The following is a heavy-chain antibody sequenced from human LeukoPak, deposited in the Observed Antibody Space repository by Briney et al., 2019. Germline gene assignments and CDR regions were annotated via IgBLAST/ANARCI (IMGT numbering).Heavy chain of an antibody. CDR1: GYSISSGYY. Sequence: SETLSLTCTVSGYSISSGYYWGWIRQPPGKGLEWIGEINHSGSTNYNPSLKSRVTISVDTSKNQFSLKLSSVTAADTAVYYCARGGASSQLLRFDYWGRGTLVTVSS. CDR3: ARGGASSQLLRFDY. D-gene: IGHD2-2*01. V-gene: IGHV4-38-2*02. J-gene: IGHJ4*02. CDR2: INHSGST.